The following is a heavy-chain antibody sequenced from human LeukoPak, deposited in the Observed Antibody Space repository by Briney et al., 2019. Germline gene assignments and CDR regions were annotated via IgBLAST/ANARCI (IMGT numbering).Heavy chain of an antibody. CDR1: GGSISSSSYY. CDR3: ARQNYYDSSGYFQH. D-gene: IGHD3-22*01. CDR2: IYYSGST. J-gene: IGHJ1*01. Sequence: SETLSLTCTVSGGSISSSSYYWGWIRQPPGKGLEWIGSIYYSGSTYYNPSLKSRVTISVDTSKNQFSLKLSSVTAADTAVYYCARQNYYDSSGYFQHWGQGTLVTVSS. V-gene: IGHV4-39*07.